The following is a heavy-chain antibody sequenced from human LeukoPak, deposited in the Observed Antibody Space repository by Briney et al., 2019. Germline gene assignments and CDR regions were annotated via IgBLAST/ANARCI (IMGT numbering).Heavy chain of an antibody. Sequence: SETLSLSCSVSGGSVTSHQYYWSWIRQPAGKGLEWLGRISASVSADYNPSLKSRVTISPDTSKNQFSLEVRSVTIADTAVYYCARVRDGFPLAFDVWGQGTMVTVSS. V-gene: IGHV4-61*10. CDR3: ARVRDGFPLAFDV. CDR1: GGSVTSHQYY. J-gene: IGHJ3*01. CDR2: ISASVSA. D-gene: IGHD5-24*01.